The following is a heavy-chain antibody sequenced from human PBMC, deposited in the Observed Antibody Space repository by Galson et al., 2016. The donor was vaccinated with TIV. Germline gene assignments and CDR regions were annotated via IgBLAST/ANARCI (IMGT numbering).Heavy chain of an antibody. J-gene: IGHJ4*02. D-gene: IGHD6-13*01. CDR2: ISRSADRADRA. V-gene: IGHV3-23*01. Sequence: SLRLSCPASGFTFETYAMTWARQAPGKELEGVTVISRSADRADRAYYADSVGGRFTISRDNSKNTVFLEMKSLTVEDTAVYYCAKGGSWYDYWGPGTLVTVSS. CDR3: AKGGSWYDY. CDR1: GFTFETYA.